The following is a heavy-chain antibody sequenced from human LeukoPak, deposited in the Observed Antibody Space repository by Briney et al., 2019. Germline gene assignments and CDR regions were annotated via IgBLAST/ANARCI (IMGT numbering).Heavy chain of an antibody. D-gene: IGHD6-6*01. CDR2: ISGSGGST. CDR3: AKDGGGLAARPGLSSWSDP. Sequence: GGSLKLSLAASGFPFSSYAMSWVRPAPGKGLGWVSAISGSGGSTYYADSGKGRFTISRDNSKNTLYLQMNSLRAEDTAVYYCAKDGGGLAARPGLSSWSDPWGQGTLVTVSS. CDR1: GFPFSSYA. J-gene: IGHJ5*02. V-gene: IGHV3-23*01.